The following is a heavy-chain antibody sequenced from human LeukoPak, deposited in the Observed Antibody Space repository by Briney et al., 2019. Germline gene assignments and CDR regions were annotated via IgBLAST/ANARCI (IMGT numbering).Heavy chain of an antibody. V-gene: IGHV4-59*01. J-gene: IGHJ4*02. CDR1: GGSISRYY. Sequence: SETLSLTCTVSGGSISRYYWSWIRQPPGKGLEWIGYIFYSGSTNYNPSLKSRVTISVDTSKDQFSLKLSSVTAADTAVYYCARDPRDPRGGPNYYLDYWGRGTLVTVSS. CDR3: ARDPRDPRGGPNYYLDY. CDR2: IFYSGST. D-gene: IGHD3-16*01.